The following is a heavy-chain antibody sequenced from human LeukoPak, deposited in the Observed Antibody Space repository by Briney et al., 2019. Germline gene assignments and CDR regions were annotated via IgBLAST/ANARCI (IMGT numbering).Heavy chain of an antibody. D-gene: IGHD1-1*01. V-gene: IGHV4-31*03. J-gene: IGHJ4*02. Sequence: SQTLSLTCTVPGVSISSGGYYWSWIRQHPGKGLEWIGSIYYSGSTNYNPSLQGRVTISLDTSRNQFSLKLSSVTAADTAVYYCASGDNDPLFDYWGQGTLVTVSS. CDR1: GVSISSGGYY. CDR2: IYYSGST. CDR3: ASGDNDPLFDY.